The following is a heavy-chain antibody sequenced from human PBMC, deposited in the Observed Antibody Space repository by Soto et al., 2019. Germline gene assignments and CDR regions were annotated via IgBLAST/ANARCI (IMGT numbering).Heavy chain of an antibody. CDR1: GYTFSSYA. D-gene: IGHD3-10*01. V-gene: IGHV1-69*01. Sequence: QVQLVQSGAEVKKPGASVKVSCKASGYTFSSYAISWVRQAPGQGLEWMGGIIPIFGTANYAQKFQGRVTITADESTSTAYMELSSLRSEDTAVYYCARGPMVRGVITFDYWGQGTLVTVSS. J-gene: IGHJ4*02. CDR3: ARGPMVRGVITFDY. CDR2: IIPIFGTA.